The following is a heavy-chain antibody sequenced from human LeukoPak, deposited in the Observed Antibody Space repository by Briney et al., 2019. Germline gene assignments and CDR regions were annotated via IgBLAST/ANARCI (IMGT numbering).Heavy chain of an antibody. CDR3: AREEGLKHGGLTVDY. Sequence: SETLSLTCAVYGGSFSGYYWSWIRQPPGKGLEWIGEIDHSGSTNYNPSLKSRVTISVDTSKNQFSLKLSSVTAADTAVYYCAREEGLKHGGLTVDYWGQGTLVTVSS. D-gene: IGHD1-14*01. V-gene: IGHV4-34*01. CDR2: IDHSGST. J-gene: IGHJ4*02. CDR1: GGSFSGYY.